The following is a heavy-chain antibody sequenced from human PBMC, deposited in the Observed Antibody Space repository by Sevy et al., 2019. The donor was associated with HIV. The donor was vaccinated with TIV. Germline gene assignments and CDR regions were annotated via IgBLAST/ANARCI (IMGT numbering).Heavy chain of an antibody. V-gene: IGHV1-24*01. CDR3: ATTKDYYESSGYPFDY. D-gene: IGHD3-22*01. CDR2: FDPEDDDT. J-gene: IGHJ4*02. CDR1: GYTLTEFS. Sequence: ASVKVSCKVSGYTLTEFSMHWVRQAPGKGLEWMATFDPEDDDTIYAQKFQGRVTMAEDTSTDTVYIELSRLRSEDTDVYYCATTKDYYESSGYPFDYWGQGTLVTVSS.